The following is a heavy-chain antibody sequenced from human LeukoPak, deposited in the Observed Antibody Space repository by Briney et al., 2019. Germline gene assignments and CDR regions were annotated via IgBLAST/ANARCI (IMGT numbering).Heavy chain of an antibody. CDR1: GFTFSSYE. CDR3: ARDRHKYNYDSGGYPPY. CDR2: ISSSSSTI. V-gene: IGHV3-48*01. J-gene: IGHJ4*02. D-gene: IGHD3-22*01. Sequence: PGGSLRLSCAASGFTFSSYEMHWVRQAPGKGLEWVSYISSSSSTIYYADSVKGRFTISRDNAKNSLYLQMNTLRAEDTAVYYCARDRHKYNYDSGGYPPYWGQGTLVTVSS.